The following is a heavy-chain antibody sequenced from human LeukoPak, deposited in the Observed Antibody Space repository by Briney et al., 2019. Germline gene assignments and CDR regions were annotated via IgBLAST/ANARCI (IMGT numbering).Heavy chain of an antibody. Sequence: SSETLSLTCTVSGGSISSGSYHCSWIRQPAGKGLEWIGRIYTSGSTNYNPSLKSRVTISVDTSKNQFSLKLSSVTAADTAVYYCASGRRDGYDFDYWGQGTLLTVSS. CDR2: IYTSGST. D-gene: IGHD5-24*01. CDR3: ASGRRDGYDFDY. CDR1: GGSISSGSYH. J-gene: IGHJ4*02. V-gene: IGHV4-61*02.